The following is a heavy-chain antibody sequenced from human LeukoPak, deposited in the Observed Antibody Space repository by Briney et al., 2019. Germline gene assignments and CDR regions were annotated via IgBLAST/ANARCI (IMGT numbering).Heavy chain of an antibody. J-gene: IGHJ4*02. Sequence: ASVKVSCKASGYTFTGYYMHWVRQAPGQGLEWMGWINPNSGGTNYAQKLQGRVTMTRDTSIGTAYMELSRLRSDDTAVYYCAREYCSGGSCYAYFDYWGQGTLVTVSS. CDR1: GYTFTGYY. CDR3: AREYCSGGSCYAYFDY. V-gene: IGHV1-2*02. D-gene: IGHD2-15*01. CDR2: INPNSGGT.